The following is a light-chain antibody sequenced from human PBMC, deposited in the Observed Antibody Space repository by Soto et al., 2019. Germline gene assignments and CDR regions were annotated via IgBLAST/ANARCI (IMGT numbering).Light chain of an antibody. Sequence: QMTQSPSSVSASVGDRVTITCRASQSISSYLNWYQQKPGKAPKLLIYAASSLQSGVPSRFSGSGSGTDFTLTISSLQPEDFATYYCQQSYGTPVAFGQGTKVDI. CDR1: QSISSY. CDR2: AAS. V-gene: IGKV1-39*01. J-gene: IGKJ1*01. CDR3: QQSYGTPVA.